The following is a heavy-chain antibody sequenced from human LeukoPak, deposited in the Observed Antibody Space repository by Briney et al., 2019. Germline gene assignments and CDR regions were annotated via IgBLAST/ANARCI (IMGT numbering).Heavy chain of an antibody. CDR3: AREVTISRFLEWVGDYFDF. J-gene: IGHJ4*02. CDR2: IYTTGST. Sequence: PSETLSLTCSVSGGSISSGSYYWSWIRQPAGKGLEWIGRIYTTGSTNYNPSLKSRVTMSVDTSKNQFSLKLNSVTAADTAVYWCAREVTISRFLEWVGDYFDFWGQGTLVTVSS. D-gene: IGHD3-3*01. V-gene: IGHV4-61*02. CDR1: GGSISSGSYY.